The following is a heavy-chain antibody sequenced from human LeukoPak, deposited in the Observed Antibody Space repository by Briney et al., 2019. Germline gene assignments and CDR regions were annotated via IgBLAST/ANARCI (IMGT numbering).Heavy chain of an antibody. J-gene: IGHJ2*01. CDR1: GFTFSSYA. Sequence: GGSLILSCSASGFTFSSYAMHWVRQAPGKGLEYVSAINSNGGGPYYADSVKGRFTISRDNSKNTLYLQMSSLRAEDTAVYYCVRQLAVPGPGYFDLWGRGTLVTVSS. V-gene: IGHV3-64D*06. CDR3: VRQLAVPGPGYFDL. D-gene: IGHD6-19*01. CDR2: INSNGGGP.